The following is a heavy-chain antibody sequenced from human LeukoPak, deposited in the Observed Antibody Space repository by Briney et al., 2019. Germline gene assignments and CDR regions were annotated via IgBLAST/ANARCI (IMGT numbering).Heavy chain of an antibody. J-gene: IGHJ4*02. CDR2: ISYDGSNK. D-gene: IGHD6-13*01. CDR1: GFTFSSYA. Sequence: PGRSLRLSCAASGFTFSSYAMHWVRQAPGKGLEWVAVISYDGSNKYYADSVKGRFTISRDNSKNTLYLQMNSLRAEDTAVYYCANIAAAGVDYWGQGTLVTVSS. CDR3: ANIAAAGVDY. V-gene: IGHV3-30-3*01.